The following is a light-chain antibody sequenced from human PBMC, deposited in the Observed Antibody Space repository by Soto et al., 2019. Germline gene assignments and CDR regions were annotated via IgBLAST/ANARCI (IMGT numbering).Light chain of an antibody. Sequence: QAVVTQPRSVSGSPGQSVTISCTGTSSDVGGYNYVSWYQQHPGKAPKLMIYDVSKRPSGVPDRFSGFKSGNTASLTISGLEAEDEADYSCCSHAGSYIDVFGTGTKLTVL. CDR2: DVS. CDR3: CSHAGSYIDV. J-gene: IGLJ1*01. V-gene: IGLV2-11*01. CDR1: SSDVGGYNY.